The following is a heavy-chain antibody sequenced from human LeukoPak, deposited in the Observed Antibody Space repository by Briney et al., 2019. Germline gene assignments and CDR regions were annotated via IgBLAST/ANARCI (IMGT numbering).Heavy chain of an antibody. D-gene: IGHD3-3*01. V-gene: IGHV3-23*01. CDR3: AISSRGSNYDFWSGFRWFDP. J-gene: IGHJ5*02. Sequence: GGSLRLSCAASAFTFSSYAMSWVRQAPGKGLEWVSAISGSGGSTYYADSVKGRFTISRDNSKNTLYLQMNSLRAEDTAVYYCAISSRGSNYDFWSGFRWFDPWGQGTLVTVSS. CDR1: AFTFSSYA. CDR2: ISGSGGST.